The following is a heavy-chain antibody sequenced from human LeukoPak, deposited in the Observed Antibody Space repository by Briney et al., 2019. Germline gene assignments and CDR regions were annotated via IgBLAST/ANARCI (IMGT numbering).Heavy chain of an antibody. CDR1: GDSVSSNSAA. CDR3: ARAGGRWLVTHYYYYGMDV. J-gene: IGHJ6*04. V-gene: IGHV6-1*01. Sequence: SQTLSLTCAISGDSVSSNSAAWNWIRQSPSRGLEWLGRTYYRSTWYNDYAVSVKSRITINPDTSKNQFSLQLNSVTPEDTAVYYCARAGGRWLVTHYYYYGMDVWGKGTTVTVSS. CDR2: TYYRSTWYN. D-gene: IGHD6-19*01.